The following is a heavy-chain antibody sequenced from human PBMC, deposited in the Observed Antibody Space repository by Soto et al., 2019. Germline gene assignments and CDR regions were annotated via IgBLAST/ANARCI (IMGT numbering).Heavy chain of an antibody. CDR3: ARVLVGLDRNNWFDT. Sequence: GGLRLSCAASGFTFSSYWMSWVRQAPGKGLEWVANIKQDGSEKYYVDSVKGRFTISRDNAKNSLYLQMNSLRAGDTAVYYCARVLVGLDRNNWFDTWGQGTLVTVSS. V-gene: IGHV3-7*03. CDR2: IKQDGSEK. J-gene: IGHJ5*02. D-gene: IGHD2-2*01. CDR1: GFTFSSYW.